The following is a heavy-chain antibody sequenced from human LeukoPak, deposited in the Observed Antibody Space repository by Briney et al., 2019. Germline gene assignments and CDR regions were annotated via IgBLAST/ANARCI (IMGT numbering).Heavy chain of an antibody. V-gene: IGHV4-59*01. Sequence: SETLSLTCTVSGGSIRSYFWSWIRQPPGKGLEWIGYIYYSGSTNYNPSLKSRVTISVDTSKNQFSLKLSSVTAADTAVYYCARLAGDRSPDYWGQGTLVTVSS. CDR1: GGSIRSYF. D-gene: IGHD6-19*01. CDR3: ARLAGDRSPDY. CDR2: IYYSGST. J-gene: IGHJ4*02.